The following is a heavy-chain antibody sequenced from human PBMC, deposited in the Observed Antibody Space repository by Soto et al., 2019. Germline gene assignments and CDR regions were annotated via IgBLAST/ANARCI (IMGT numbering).Heavy chain of an antibody. CDR1: GYTFTSYY. CDR2: INPSGGST. D-gene: IGHD5-18*01. J-gene: IGHJ4*02. Sequence: ASVKVSCKASGYTFTSYYTHWVRQAPGQGLEWMGIINPSGGSTSYAQKFQGRVTLTRDTSTSTVYMELSSLRSEDTAVYYCARDTSPLRGYRDFDYWGQGTLVTVS. V-gene: IGHV1-46*01. CDR3: ARDTSPLRGYRDFDY.